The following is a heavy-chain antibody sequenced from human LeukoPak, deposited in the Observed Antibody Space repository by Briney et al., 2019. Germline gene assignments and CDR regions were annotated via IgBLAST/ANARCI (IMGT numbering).Heavy chain of an antibody. V-gene: IGHV3-23*01. CDR2: IIGSGGST. D-gene: IGHD4-17*01. Sequence: GGSLRLSCAASGFTFSSYAMSWVRQAPGKGLEWVSAIIGSGGSTYYADSVKGRFTISRDNSKNTLYLQMNSLRAEDTAVYYCAKDYGDHPYYYYYGMDVWGQGTTVTVSS. CDR3: AKDYGDHPYYYYYGMDV. CDR1: GFTFSSYA. J-gene: IGHJ6*02.